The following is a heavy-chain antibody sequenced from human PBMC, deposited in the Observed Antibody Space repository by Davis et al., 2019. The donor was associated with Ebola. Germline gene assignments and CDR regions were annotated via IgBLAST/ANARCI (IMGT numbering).Heavy chain of an antibody. J-gene: IGHJ4*02. Sequence: ASVKVSCKASGYTFTSYDINWVRQATGQGLEWMGWMNPNSGNTGYAQKFQGRITMTRDTSTSTVYMELSSLRSDDTAVYYCARSDPSDYWGQGTLVTVSS. CDR2: MNPNSGNT. V-gene: IGHV1-8*01. CDR1: GYTFTSYD. CDR3: ARSDPSDY.